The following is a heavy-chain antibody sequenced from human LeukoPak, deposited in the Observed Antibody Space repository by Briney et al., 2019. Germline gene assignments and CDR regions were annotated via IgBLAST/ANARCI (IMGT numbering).Heavy chain of an antibody. J-gene: IGHJ4*02. CDR2: ISYDGSNK. Sequence: GGSLRLSCAASGFTFSSYGMHWVRQAPGKGLEWVAVISYDGSNKYYADSVKGRFTISRDNSKNTLYLQMNSLRAEDTAVYYCAKDRPSGVVAEVYLDYWGQGTLVTVSS. CDR1: GFTFSSYG. CDR3: AKDRPSGVVAEVYLDY. V-gene: IGHV3-30*18. D-gene: IGHD2-15*01.